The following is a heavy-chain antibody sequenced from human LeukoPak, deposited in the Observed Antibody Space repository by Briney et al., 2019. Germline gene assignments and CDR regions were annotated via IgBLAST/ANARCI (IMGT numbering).Heavy chain of an antibody. CDR3: ARGREWLRDYNWFDP. CDR2: IKQDGSEK. Sequence: GGSLRLSCAASGFTFSSYWMSWVRQAPGKGLEWVANIKQDGSEKYYVDSVKGRFTISRDSAKNSLYLQMNSLRAEDTAVYYCARGREWLRDYNWFDPWGQGTLVTVSP. V-gene: IGHV3-7*01. D-gene: IGHD5-12*01. CDR1: GFTFSSYW. J-gene: IGHJ5*02.